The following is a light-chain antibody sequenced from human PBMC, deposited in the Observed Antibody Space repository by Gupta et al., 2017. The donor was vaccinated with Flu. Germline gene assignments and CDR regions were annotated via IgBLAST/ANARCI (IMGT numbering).Light chain of an antibody. CDR1: QSLVHRNGNTY. V-gene: IGKV2-30*02. Sequence: DVVMTQSPLSLPVTLGQPASISCRSSQSLVHRNGNTYLTWFQQRPGQSPRRLIYRVSNRDSGVPDRFSGSGSGTDLTLKISRVEAEDVGVYYCMQGTHWPTFGQGTKVEI. CDR3: MQGTHWPT. CDR2: RVS. J-gene: IGKJ1*01.